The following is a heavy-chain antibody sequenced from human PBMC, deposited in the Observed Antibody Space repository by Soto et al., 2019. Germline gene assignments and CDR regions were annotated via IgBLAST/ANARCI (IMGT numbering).Heavy chain of an antibody. CDR2: ISYDGSNK. Sequence: GGSLRLSCAASGFTFSSYGMHWVRQAPGKGLEWVAVISYDGSNKYYADSVKGRFTISRDNSKNTLYLQMNSLRAEDTAVYYCAIIYGMDVWGQGTTVTVSS. CDR1: GFTFSSYG. CDR3: AIIYGMDV. V-gene: IGHV3-30*03. J-gene: IGHJ6*02.